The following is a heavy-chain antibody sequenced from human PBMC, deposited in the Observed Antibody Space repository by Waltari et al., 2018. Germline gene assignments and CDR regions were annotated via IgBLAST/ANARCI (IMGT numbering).Heavy chain of an antibody. Sequence: QVQLVQSGAEVKKPGSSVKVSCKASGGTFSSYAISLVRQAPGQGLEWMGGIIPILGIANYAQMFQGRVTITADKSTSTAYMELSSLRSEDTAVYYCAREGSGGSCDYWGQGTLVTVSS. CDR3: AREGSGGSCDY. CDR2: IIPILGIA. CDR1: GGTFSSYA. J-gene: IGHJ4*02. D-gene: IGHD2-15*01. V-gene: IGHV1-69*10.